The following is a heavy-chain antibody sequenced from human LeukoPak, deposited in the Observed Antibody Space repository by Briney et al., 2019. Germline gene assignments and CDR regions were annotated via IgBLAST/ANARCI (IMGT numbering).Heavy chain of an antibody. CDR2: ITTSSSYI. D-gene: IGHD2-2*01. J-gene: IGHJ5*02. CDR1: GFTFSSYS. V-gene: IGHV3-21*04. CDR3: AKDRHAPGRYCSSTSCLPFDP. Sequence: GGSLRLSCEASGFTFSSYSMDWVRQVPGKGLEWVSSITTSSSYIYYADSVKGRFTISRDNSEKKLYLQMNSLRAEDTAVYYCAKDRHAPGRYCSSTSCLPFDPWGQGTLVTVSS.